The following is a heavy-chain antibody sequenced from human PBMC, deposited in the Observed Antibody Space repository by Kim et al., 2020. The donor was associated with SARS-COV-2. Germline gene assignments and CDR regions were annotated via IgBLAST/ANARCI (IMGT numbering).Heavy chain of an antibody. CDR2: VSSIGSTI. Sequence: GGSLRLSCAASGFTFSSYSMNWVRQAPGKGLEWVAYVSSIGSTIYYADSVKGRFTISRDSAKNSLYLQMNSLRVEDTAIYYCARDTYGDYILDSWGQGTLVTVSS. CDR3: ARDTYGDYILDS. V-gene: IGHV3-48*04. CDR1: GFTFSSYS. D-gene: IGHD4-17*01. J-gene: IGHJ4*02.